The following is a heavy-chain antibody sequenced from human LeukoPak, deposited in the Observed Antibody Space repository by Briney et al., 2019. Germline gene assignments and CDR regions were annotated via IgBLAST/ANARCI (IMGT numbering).Heavy chain of an antibody. J-gene: IGHJ5*02. CDR1: GYRFTSYW. Sequence: GESLKISCQGSGYRFTSYWIGWVRPLPGKGLEWMGIIYPGDSDTRYSPSFQGQVTISADKSISTAYLQWSSLKASDTAMYYCARQLGIDGFDLWGQGTLVTVSS. CDR2: IYPGDSDT. V-gene: IGHV5-51*01. CDR3: ARQLGIDGFDL.